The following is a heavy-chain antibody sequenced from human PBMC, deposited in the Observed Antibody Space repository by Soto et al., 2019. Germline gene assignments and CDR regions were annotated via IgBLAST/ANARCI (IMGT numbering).Heavy chain of an antibody. Sequence: QVQLVQSGAEVKKPGSSVKVSCKASGDNFSSYTISWVRQGPGQGLEWMGRIVPIIDITNYAQKFQGRVTITADKSTRTVYMELSSLRSEDTAVYYCARVGTGKSVDYWDQGTLVTVSS. CDR3: ARVGTGKSVDY. D-gene: IGHD2-8*02. V-gene: IGHV1-69*02. CDR1: GDNFSSYT. CDR2: IVPIIDIT. J-gene: IGHJ4*02.